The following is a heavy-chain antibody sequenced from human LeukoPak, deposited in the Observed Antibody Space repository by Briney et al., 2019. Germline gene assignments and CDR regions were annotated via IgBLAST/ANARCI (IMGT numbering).Heavy chain of an antibody. CDR3: ARDRSGWYWDY. D-gene: IGHD6-13*01. J-gene: IGHJ4*02. Sequence: GGSLRLSCAASGFTFSSYAMHWVRQAPGKGLEWVAVISYDGSNKYYADSVKGRFTISRDNSKNTLYLQMNSLRAEDTAVYYCARDRSGWYWDYWGQGTLVTVSS. CDR1: GFTFSSYA. CDR2: ISYDGSNK. V-gene: IGHV3-30-3*01.